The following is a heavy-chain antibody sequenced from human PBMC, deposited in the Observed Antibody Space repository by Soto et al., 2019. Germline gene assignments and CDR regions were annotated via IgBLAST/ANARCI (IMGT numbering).Heavy chain of an antibody. D-gene: IGHD3-9*01. CDR3: AGGYFDWLTDDY. CDR2: IYYSGST. Sequence: QLQLQESGPGLVKPSETLSLTCTVSGGSISSSSYYWGWIRQPPGKGLEWIGSIYYSGSTYYNPSLKSRVTISVDTSKNQFSLKLSSVTAADTAVYYCAGGYFDWLTDDYWGQGTLVTVSS. V-gene: IGHV4-39*01. CDR1: GGSISSSSYY. J-gene: IGHJ4*02.